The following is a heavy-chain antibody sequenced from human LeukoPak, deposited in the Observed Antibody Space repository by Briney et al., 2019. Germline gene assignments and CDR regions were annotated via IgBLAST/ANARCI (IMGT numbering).Heavy chain of an antibody. CDR2: IYSGGST. CDR3: ASDRSGYYLDAFDI. D-gene: IGHD3-22*01. V-gene: IGHV3-53*01. CDR1: GFTVSSNY. Sequence: PGGSLRLSCAASGFTVSSNYMSWVRQAPGKGLEWVSVIYSGGSTYYADSVKGRFTLSRDNSQNTLYLQMNSLRAEDTAVYYCASDRSGYYLDAFDIWGQGTMVTVSS. J-gene: IGHJ3*02.